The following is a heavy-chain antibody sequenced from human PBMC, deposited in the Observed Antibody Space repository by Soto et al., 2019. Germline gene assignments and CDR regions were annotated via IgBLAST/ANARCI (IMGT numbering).Heavy chain of an antibody. Sequence: PSETLSLTCTVSGGSISSGGYYWSWIRQHPGKGLEWIGYIYYSGSTYYNPSLKSRVTISIDTSKNQFSLKLSSVTAADTAVYYCARRGGSGYDYYFDYWGQGTLVTVSS. CDR1: GGSISSGGYY. CDR2: IYYSGST. CDR3: ARRGGSGYDYYFDY. V-gene: IGHV4-31*03. J-gene: IGHJ4*02. D-gene: IGHD5-12*01.